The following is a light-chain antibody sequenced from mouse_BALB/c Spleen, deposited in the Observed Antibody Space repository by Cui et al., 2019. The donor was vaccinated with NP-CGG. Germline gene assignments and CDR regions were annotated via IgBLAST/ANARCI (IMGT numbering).Light chain of an antibody. CDR1: TGAVTTSNY. J-gene: IGLJ1*01. CDR2: GTN. Sequence: AVFTQESPLPTSPGETVTLTCRSSTGAVTTSNYANWVQEKPDHLFTGLIGGTNNRAPGVPARFSGSLIGDKAALTITGAQTEDEAIYFCALWYSNHWVFGGGTKLTVL. CDR3: ALWYSNHWV. V-gene: IGLV1*01.